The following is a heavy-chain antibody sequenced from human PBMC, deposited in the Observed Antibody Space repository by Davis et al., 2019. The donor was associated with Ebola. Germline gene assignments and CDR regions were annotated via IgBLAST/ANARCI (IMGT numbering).Heavy chain of an antibody. V-gene: IGHV1-69*13. CDR1: GGTFSSYA. D-gene: IGHD1-26*01. CDR3: ARALGAPGYYYYGMDV. CDR2: IIPIFGTA. J-gene: IGHJ6*04. Sequence: AASVKVSCKASGGTFSSYAISWVRQAPGQGLEWMGGIIPIFGTANYAQKFQGRVTITADESTSTAYMELSSLRSEDTAVYYCARALGAPGYYYYGMDVWGKGTTVTVSS.